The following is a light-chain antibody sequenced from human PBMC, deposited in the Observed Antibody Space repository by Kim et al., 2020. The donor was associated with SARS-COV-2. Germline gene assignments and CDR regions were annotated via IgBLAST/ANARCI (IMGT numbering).Light chain of an antibody. V-gene: IGKV3-11*01. CDR2: DAS. CDR1: QSVSNY. J-gene: IGKJ2*01. CDR3: QQLSDWPPYT. Sequence: EIVLTQSPATLSLSPGERATLSCRASQSVSNYLAWYQQKPGQAPRLLIYDASNRAAGIPARFSGSGSGTDFTLTISSLEPEDFAVYYCQQLSDWPPYTFGQGTKLEIK.